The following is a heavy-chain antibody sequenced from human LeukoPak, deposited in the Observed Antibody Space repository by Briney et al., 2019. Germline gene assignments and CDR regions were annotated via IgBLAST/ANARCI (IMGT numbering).Heavy chain of an antibody. D-gene: IGHD3-3*01. V-gene: IGHV3-23*01. Sequence: GGSLRLSCAASGFTFSSYAMSWVRQAPGKGLEWVSAISGSGGSTYYADSVKGRFTISRDNSKNTLYLQMNSLRAEDTAVYYCAKDPRPLRFLEWLPFDYWGQGTLVTVSS. J-gene: IGHJ4*02. CDR2: ISGSGGST. CDR1: GFTFSSYA. CDR3: AKDPRPLRFLEWLPFDY.